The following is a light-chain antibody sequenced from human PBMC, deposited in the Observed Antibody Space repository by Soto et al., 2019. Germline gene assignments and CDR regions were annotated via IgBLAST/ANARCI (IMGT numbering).Light chain of an antibody. V-gene: IGKV1-5*03. CDR2: KGS. CDR3: QRYNSDSVT. Sequence: DIQMTQSPSTLSASVGARVTITCRASQSISGWLAWYQQKPGKAPKLLIYKGSSLESGRPSRFSGSGSGTEFPLTISSVQPDDFASYCCQRYNSDSVTFGPGTKVDIK. CDR1: QSISGW. J-gene: IGKJ3*01.